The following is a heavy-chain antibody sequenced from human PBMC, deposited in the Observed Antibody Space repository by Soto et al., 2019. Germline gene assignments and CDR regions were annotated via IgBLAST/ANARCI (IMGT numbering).Heavy chain of an antibody. CDR3: AREITMVRGVIRY. D-gene: IGHD3-10*01. CDR1: GFTFSSYW. V-gene: IGHV3-7*01. CDR2: IKQDGSEK. J-gene: IGHJ4*02. Sequence: GGSLRLSSAASGFTFSSYWMSWVRQAPGKGLEWVSNIKQDGSEKYYVDSVKGRFTISRDNAKNSLYLQMNSLRAEDTAVYYCAREITMVRGVIRYWGQGTLVTVSS.